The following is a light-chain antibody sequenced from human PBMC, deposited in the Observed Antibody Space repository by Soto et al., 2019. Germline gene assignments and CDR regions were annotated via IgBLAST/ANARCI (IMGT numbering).Light chain of an antibody. CDR3: QQRSIRPLMYT. CDR2: DAS. CDR1: QSVSSN. V-gene: IGKV3-11*01. Sequence: EIVLTQPPATLSLSPGERATLSCRASQSVSSNLAWYQHKPGQPPRLLIYDASTRATGIPARFSGGGSGTDFTLTISSLEPEDFAVYYCQQRSIRPLMYTFGQGTKVDI. J-gene: IGKJ2*01.